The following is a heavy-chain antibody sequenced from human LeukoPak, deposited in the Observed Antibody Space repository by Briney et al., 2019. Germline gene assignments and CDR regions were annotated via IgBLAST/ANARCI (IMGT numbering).Heavy chain of an antibody. J-gene: IGHJ5*02. CDR3: AREYPAMIGRDWFDP. CDR2: IYTSGST. D-gene: IGHD3-22*01. Sequence: PSQTLSLTCTVSGDSISSGSYYWSWIRQPAGKGLEWIGRIYTSGSTNYNPSLKSRVTISVDTSKKQFSLKLSSVTAADTAVYYCAREYPAMIGRDWFDPWGQGALVTVSS. V-gene: IGHV4-61*02. CDR1: GDSISSGSYY.